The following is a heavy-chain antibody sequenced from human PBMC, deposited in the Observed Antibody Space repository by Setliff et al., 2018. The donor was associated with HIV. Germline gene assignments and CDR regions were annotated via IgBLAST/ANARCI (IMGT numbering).Heavy chain of an antibody. CDR2: ITSDGNNT. CDR3: VKERWSTRYFDL. CDR1: GFVFGTYA. V-gene: IGHV3-64D*08. D-gene: IGHD6-13*01. J-gene: IGHJ2*01. Sequence: PGGSLRLSCSGSGFVFGTYALHWVRKAPGKGLQYISAITSDGNNTYYADSVKGRFTISRDNSKKTLFLQMDSLRIDDTAIYYCVKERWSTRYFDLWGRGSLVTVSS.